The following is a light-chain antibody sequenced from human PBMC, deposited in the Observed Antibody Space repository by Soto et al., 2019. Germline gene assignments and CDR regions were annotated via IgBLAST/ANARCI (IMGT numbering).Light chain of an antibody. V-gene: IGLV2-14*03. Sequence: SVLTQPASVSGSPGQSITISCPGTSRVIGAYNFVSWYQQHPGKAPKLMLYDVNIRPSGVSNRFSGSKSGNTASLTISGLQAEDEADYYCTSWTTSTTMIFGGGTKVTVL. CDR3: TSWTTSTTMI. J-gene: IGLJ2*01. CDR2: DVN. CDR1: SRVIGAYNF.